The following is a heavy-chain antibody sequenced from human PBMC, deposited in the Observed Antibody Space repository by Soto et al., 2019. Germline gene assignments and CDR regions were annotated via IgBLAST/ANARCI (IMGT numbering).Heavy chain of an antibody. V-gene: IGHV1-2*02. D-gene: IGHD2-15*01. CDR3: ARVHIVVVVTSAFDI. CDR1: GYTFTGYY. J-gene: IGHJ3*02. CDR2: INPNSGGT. Sequence: ASVKVSCKASGYTFTGYYMHWVRQAPGQGLEWMGWINPNSGGTNYAQKFQGRVTMTRDTSISTAYMELSRLRSDDTAVYYCARVHIVVVVTSAFDIWGQGTMVTVSS.